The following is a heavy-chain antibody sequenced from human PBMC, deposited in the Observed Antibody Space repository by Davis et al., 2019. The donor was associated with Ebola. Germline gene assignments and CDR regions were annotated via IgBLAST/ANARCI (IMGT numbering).Heavy chain of an antibody. D-gene: IGHD2-15*01. CDR2: IYYSGST. Sequence: LRLSFTLSGCSISSGGYYWTWIRQHPGKGLEWIGYIYYSGSTYYNPSLKSRVTISVDTSKNQFSLKLSSVTAADTAVYYCARGGGRGWFDPWGQGTLVTVSS. CDR3: ARGGGRGWFDP. V-gene: IGHV4-31*03. J-gene: IGHJ5*02. CDR1: GCSISSGGYY.